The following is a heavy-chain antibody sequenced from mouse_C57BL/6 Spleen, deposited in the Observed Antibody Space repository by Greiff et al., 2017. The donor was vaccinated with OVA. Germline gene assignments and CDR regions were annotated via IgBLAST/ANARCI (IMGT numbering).Heavy chain of an antibody. J-gene: IGHJ3*01. D-gene: IGHD1-1*01. CDR1: GYSITSGYD. CDR3: ARGDYYGSSSFAY. CDR2: ISYSGST. V-gene: IGHV3-1*01. Sequence: VQLQQSGPGMVKPSQSLSLTCTVTGYSITSGYDWHWIRHFPGNKLEWMGYISYSGSTNYNPSLKSRISITHDTSKNHFFLKLNSVTTEDTATYYCARGDYYGSSSFAYWGQGTLVTVSA.